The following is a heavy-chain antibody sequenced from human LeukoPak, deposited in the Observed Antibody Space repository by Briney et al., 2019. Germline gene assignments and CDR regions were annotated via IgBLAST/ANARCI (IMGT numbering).Heavy chain of an antibody. D-gene: IGHD3-22*01. J-gene: IGHJ4*02. V-gene: IGHV3-30*01. CDR2: ISYDGSNK. CDR1: GFTFSSYA. Sequence: GGSLRLSCAASGFTFSSYAMHWVCQAPGKGLEWVAVISYDGSNKYYADSVKGRFTISRDNSKNTLYLQMNSLRAEDTAVYYCARDPYYYDSSGYYQTAWYYFDYWGQGTLVTVSS. CDR3: ARDPYYYDSSGYYQTAWYYFDY.